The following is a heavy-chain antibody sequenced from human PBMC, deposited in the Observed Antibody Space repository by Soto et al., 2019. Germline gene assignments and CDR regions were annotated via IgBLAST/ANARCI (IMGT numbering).Heavy chain of an antibody. CDR1: GGTFSSYA. D-gene: IGHD2-2*01. Sequence: QVQLVQSGAEVKKPGSSVKVSCKASGGTFSSYAISWVRQAPGQGLEWMGGLIPIFGTADYAQKFQGRVTITAAETTSTAYMALSSLRSDDTAVYYCATRTVVPPGNFYSGMDVWGQGTTVTVSS. V-gene: IGHV1-69*12. CDR2: LIPIFGTA. J-gene: IGHJ6*02. CDR3: ATRTVVPPGNFYSGMDV.